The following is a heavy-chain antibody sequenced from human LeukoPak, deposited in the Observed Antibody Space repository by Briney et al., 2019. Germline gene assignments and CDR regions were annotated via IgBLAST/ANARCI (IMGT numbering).Heavy chain of an antibody. J-gene: IGHJ6*03. V-gene: IGHV4-61*02. CDR1: GDSISSGDYY. D-gene: IGHD3-10*01. CDR2: IYTSGST. CDR3: ARVFDSGSQAYFYYMDV. Sequence: PSETLSLTCTVSGDSISSGDYYWSWIRQPAGKGLEWIGRIYTSGSTNYNPSLKSRVTISVDTSKNQFSLKVSSVTAADTAVYYCARVFDSGSQAYFYYMDVWGKGTTVTIFS.